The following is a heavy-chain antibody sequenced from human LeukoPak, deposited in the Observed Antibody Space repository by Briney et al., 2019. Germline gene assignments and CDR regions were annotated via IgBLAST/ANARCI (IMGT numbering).Heavy chain of an antibody. V-gene: IGHV3-23*01. CDR1: GFTFSSYA. D-gene: IGHD1-26*01. J-gene: IGHJ4*02. CDR2: ISGSGGST. CDR3: AKGIVGATSFDY. Sequence: GGSLRLSCAASGFTFSSYAMSWVRQAPGKGLEWVSAISGSGGSTYYADSVKGRFTISRDNSKNTLYLQMNSLGAEDTAVYYCAKGIVGATSFDYWGQGTLVTVSS.